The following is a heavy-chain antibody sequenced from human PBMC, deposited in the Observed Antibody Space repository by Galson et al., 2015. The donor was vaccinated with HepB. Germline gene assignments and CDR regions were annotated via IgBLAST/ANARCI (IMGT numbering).Heavy chain of an antibody. J-gene: IGHJ6*03. V-gene: IGHV4-30-4*01. CDR2: IYYSGST. D-gene: IGHD3-3*01. CDR1: GGSIGSGDYY. CDR3: ARVRSGYSQLYYYYYMDV. Sequence: TLSLTCTVSGGSIGSGDYYWSLIRQPPGKGLEWIGYIYYSGSTYYNPSLKSRVTISVDTSKNQFSLKLSSVTAADTAVYYCARVRSGYSQLYYYYYMDVWGKGTTVTVSS.